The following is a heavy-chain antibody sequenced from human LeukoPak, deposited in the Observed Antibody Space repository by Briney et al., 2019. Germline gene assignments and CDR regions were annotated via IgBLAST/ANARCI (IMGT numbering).Heavy chain of an antibody. J-gene: IGHJ4*02. CDR2: ISWNSGSI. Sequence: GGSLRLSCAASGFTFDDYAMHWVRQAPGKGLEWVSGISWNSGSIGYADSVKGRFTISRDNSKNTLYLQMNSLRAEDTAVYYCASLQEIYFDYWGQGTLVTVSS. D-gene: IGHD5-24*01. CDR3: ASLQEIYFDY. V-gene: IGHV3-9*01. CDR1: GFTFDDYA.